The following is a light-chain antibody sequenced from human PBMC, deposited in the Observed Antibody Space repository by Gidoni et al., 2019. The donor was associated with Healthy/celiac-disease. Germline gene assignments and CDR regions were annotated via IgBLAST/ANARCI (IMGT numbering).Light chain of an antibody. Sequence: SYELIQSPSVSVSPGQTASITCSADKLGNKYVCVYQQKPGQSPVLVIYQHSKRPSGIPERISGSNSGNTATLTISGTQAMDEGDYYCQAWDSSTMVFGGGTKLTVL. V-gene: IGLV3-1*01. CDR1: KLGNKY. J-gene: IGLJ2*01. CDR2: QHS. CDR3: QAWDSSTMV.